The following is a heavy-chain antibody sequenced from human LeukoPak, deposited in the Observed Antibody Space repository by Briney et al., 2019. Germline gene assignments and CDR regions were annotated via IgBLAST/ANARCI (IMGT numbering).Heavy chain of an antibody. CDR3: ARDHTQTRITMVRGASHAFDI. V-gene: IGHV3-48*04. Sequence: GGSLRLSCAASGFTFSSYSMNWVRQAPGKGLEWVSYISSSSSTIYYADSVKGRFTISRDNAKNSLYLQMNSLRAEDTAVYYCARDHTQTRITMVRGASHAFDIWGQGTMVTVSS. D-gene: IGHD3-10*01. CDR1: GFTFSSYS. J-gene: IGHJ3*02. CDR2: ISSSSSTI.